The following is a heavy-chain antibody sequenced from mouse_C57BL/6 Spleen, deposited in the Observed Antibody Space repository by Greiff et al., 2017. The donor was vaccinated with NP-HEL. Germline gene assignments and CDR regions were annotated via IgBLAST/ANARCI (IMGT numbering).Heavy chain of an antibody. CDR2: IHPNSGST. J-gene: IGHJ2*01. CDR1: GYTFTSYW. V-gene: IGHV1-64*01. D-gene: IGHD2-3*01. Sequence: VQLKQPGAELVKPGASVKLSCKASGYTFTSYWMHWVKQRPGQGLEWIGMIHPNSGSTNYNEKFKSKATLTVDKSSSTAYMQLSSLTSEDSAVYYCARGMVRGYFDYWGQGTTLTVSS. CDR3: ARGMVRGYFDY.